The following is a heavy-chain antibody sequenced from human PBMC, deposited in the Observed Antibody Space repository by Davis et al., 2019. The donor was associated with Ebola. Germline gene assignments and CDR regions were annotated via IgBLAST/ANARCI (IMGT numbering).Heavy chain of an antibody. Sequence: ASVKVSCKASGYTFTSYGISWVRQAPGQGLEWMGWISAYNGNTNYAQKLQGRVTMTTDTSTSTAYMELSRLRSDDTAVYYCARVKAAAGIMGHYYYYMDVWGKGTTVTVSS. CDR1: GYTFTSYG. CDR2: ISAYNGNT. CDR3: ARVKAAAGIMGHYYYYMDV. D-gene: IGHD6-13*01. V-gene: IGHV1-18*01. J-gene: IGHJ6*03.